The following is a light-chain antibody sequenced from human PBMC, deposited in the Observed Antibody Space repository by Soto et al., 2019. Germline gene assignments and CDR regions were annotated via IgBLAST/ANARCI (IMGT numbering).Light chain of an antibody. Sequence: EIVLTQSPATRPESPGERATLPCRASQSVSINLAWYQQKPGQAPRLLIYDASNRATGIPARFSGSESGTYLISTISRLEAHPILVYPLEPPSIFGQGSALAI. CDR3: EPPSI. V-gene: IGKV3-11*01. CDR2: DAS. CDR1: QSVSIN. J-gene: IGKJ5*01.